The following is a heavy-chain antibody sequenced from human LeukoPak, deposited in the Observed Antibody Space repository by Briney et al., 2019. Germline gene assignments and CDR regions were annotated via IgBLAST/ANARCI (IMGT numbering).Heavy chain of an antibody. Sequence: GGSLRLSCAASGFAFSTYSMHWVRQAPGKGLEWVAVMSYDGSNKYYADSVKGRFTISRDNSKNTLYLQMNSLRAEDTAVYYCAKEAAYCGGDCSLYFQHWGQGTLVTVSS. D-gene: IGHD2-21*02. CDR2: MSYDGSNK. J-gene: IGHJ1*01. CDR3: AKEAAYCGGDCSLYFQH. CDR1: GFAFSTYS. V-gene: IGHV3-30*18.